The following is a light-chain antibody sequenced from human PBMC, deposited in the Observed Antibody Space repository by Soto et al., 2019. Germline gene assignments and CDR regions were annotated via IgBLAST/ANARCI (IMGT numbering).Light chain of an antibody. CDR2: SNN. CDR1: SSNIGSNT. CDR3: AAWDDSLNVEV. V-gene: IGLV1-44*01. Sequence: QAVLTQPPSASGTPGQRVTISCSGSSSNIGSNTVNWYQQLPGTAPKLLIYSNNQRPSGVPDRFSGSKSGTSASLAISGLQSEDEAEYSCAAWDDSLNVEVFGGGTKLTVL. J-gene: IGLJ2*01.